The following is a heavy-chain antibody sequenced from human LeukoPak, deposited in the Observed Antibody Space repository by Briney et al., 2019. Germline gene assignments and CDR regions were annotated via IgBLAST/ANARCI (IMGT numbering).Heavy chain of an antibody. CDR3: ARGVTYYYDSSGYYYADWFDP. V-gene: IGHV4-59*01. CDR1: GGSISSYY. J-gene: IGHJ5*02. CDR2: IYYSGST. Sequence: SETLSLTCTVSGGSISSYYWSWIRQPPGKGLEWIGYIYYSGSTNYNPSLKSRVTISVDTSKNQFSLKLSSVTAADTAVYYCARGVTYYYDSSGYYYADWFDPWGQGTLVTVSS. D-gene: IGHD3-22*01.